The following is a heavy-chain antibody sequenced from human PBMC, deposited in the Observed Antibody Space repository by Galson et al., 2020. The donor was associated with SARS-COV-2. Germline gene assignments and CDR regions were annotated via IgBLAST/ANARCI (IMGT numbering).Heavy chain of an antibody. CDR1: GFSLRTSA. J-gene: IGHJ5*02. V-gene: IGHV1-58*01. CDR3: GAVSQSRGPSP. Sequence: SVKVSCKASGFSLRTSAVQWVRQARGQRLEWIGWTVLAIGKTDYAQKFQGRVTITGDMSISTGYMELSSLRSDDTAVYYCGAVSQSRGPSPWGQGTLVTVSS. D-gene: IGHD6-13*01. CDR2: TVLAIGKT.